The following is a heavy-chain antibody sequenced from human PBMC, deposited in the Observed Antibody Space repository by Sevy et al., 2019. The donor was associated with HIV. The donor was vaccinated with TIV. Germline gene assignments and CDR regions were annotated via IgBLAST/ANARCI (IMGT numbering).Heavy chain of an antibody. J-gene: IGHJ4*02. CDR3: AKDGLWLSVAY. Sequence: RGYLRLSCAASGFTFSSYAMTWVRQAPGKGLEWVSSISGSGGNTYYADSVKGRFTLSRDSSKNTVSLQMNSLRAEDTAVYYCAKDGLWLSVAYWGQGTLVAVSS. V-gene: IGHV3-23*01. D-gene: IGHD5-18*01. CDR2: ISGSGGNT. CDR1: GFTFSSYA.